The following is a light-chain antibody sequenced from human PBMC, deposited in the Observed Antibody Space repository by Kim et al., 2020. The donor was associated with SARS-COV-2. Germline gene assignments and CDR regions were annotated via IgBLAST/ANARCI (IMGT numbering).Light chain of an antibody. CDR2: NDS. Sequence: APGKTARFTCGGNDIGGKTVHWYQQKPGQAPLVVIYNDSDRPSGIPERFSGSNSGNTATLTISAVEGGDEADYYCQVWDGTSDHQVFGGGTQLTVL. CDR3: QVWDGTSDHQV. J-gene: IGLJ2*01. CDR1: DIGGKT. V-gene: IGLV3-21*04.